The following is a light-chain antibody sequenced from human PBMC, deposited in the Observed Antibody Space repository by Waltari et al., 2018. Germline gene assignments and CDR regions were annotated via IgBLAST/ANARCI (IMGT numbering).Light chain of an antibody. J-gene: IGLJ3*02. V-gene: IGLV2-23*02. CDR2: DVS. CDR1: ARDMGSYVL. CDR3: CSYAGNYVWV. Sequence: PALPHLPAVPGPPGRWVTFSSPVAARDMGSYVLFPWYQQHPGNAPKLVISDVSKRPSGVSDRFSGSKSGDTASLTISGLQFEDEADYYCCSYAGNYVWVFGGGTRLTVL.